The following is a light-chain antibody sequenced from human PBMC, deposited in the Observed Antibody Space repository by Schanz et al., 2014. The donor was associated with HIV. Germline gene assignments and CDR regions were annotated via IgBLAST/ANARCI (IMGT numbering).Light chain of an antibody. CDR2: EAS. V-gene: IGKV1-9*01. J-gene: IGKJ4*01. Sequence: IQLTQSPSSLSASVGDRVTITCRASPGINRWLAWYQQKPGKAPNLLIFEASNLQGGVPSRFSGSGSGTDFTLTISSLQPEDFATYYCQQPASYPLTFGGGTKVEIK. CDR1: PGINRW. CDR3: QQPASYPLT.